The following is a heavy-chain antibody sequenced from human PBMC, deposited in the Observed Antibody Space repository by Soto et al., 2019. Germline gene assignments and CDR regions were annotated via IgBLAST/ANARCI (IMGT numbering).Heavy chain of an antibody. V-gene: IGHV4-34*01. CDR1: GESFSGDY. D-gene: IGHD6-6*01. J-gene: IGHJ6*03. CDR3: ARGRENTAARPLGYYSYYMDV. CDR2: INRSGST. Sequence: QVQLQQWGAGLLKHSETLSLTCAVYGESFSGDYWSWIRQPPGKGLEWIGGINRSGSTIYNPSLKSRVTISVDPSKNKFSLRLTYVSDEETAVYYWARGRENTAARPLGYYSYYMDVWGRGTTVTVSS.